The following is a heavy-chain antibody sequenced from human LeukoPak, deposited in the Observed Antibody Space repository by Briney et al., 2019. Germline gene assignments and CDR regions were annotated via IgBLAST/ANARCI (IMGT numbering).Heavy chain of an antibody. CDR1: GFTFSSYS. D-gene: IGHD6-13*01. CDR2: ISSSSSYI. CDR3: ARDRGSMIAAAGSPTDY. Sequence: GGSLRLSCAASGFTFSSYSMNWVRQAPGKGLEWVSSISSSSSYIYYADSVKGRFTISRDNAKNSLYLQMNSLRAEDTAVYYCARDRGSMIAAAGSPTDYWGQGTLVTVSS. J-gene: IGHJ4*02. V-gene: IGHV3-21*01.